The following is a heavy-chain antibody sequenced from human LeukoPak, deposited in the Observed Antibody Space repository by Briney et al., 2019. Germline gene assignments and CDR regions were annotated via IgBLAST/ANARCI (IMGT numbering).Heavy chain of an antibody. Sequence: SETLSLTCTVSGGSVSSGGYYWSWIRQPPGKGLEWIGYIYYSGSTNYNPSLKSRVTISVDTSKNQFSLKLSSVTAADTAVYYCARVDYGVFDYWGQGTLVTVSS. V-gene: IGHV4-61*08. CDR2: IYYSGST. CDR1: GGSVSSGGYY. D-gene: IGHD4-17*01. CDR3: ARVDYGVFDY. J-gene: IGHJ4*02.